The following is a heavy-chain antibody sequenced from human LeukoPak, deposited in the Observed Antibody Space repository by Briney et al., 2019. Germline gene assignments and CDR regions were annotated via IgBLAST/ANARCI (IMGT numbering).Heavy chain of an antibody. CDR3: ARARQYSGTWGFDY. CDR2: INAGNGNT. D-gene: IGHD6-13*01. CDR1: GYTFTSYA. J-gene: IGHJ4*02. Sequence: ASVKVSYKASGYTFTSYAMHWVRQAPGQRLEWMGWINAGNGNTKYSQEFQGRVTITMDTSASTAYMELSSLRSEDMAMYYCARARQYSGTWGFDYWGQGTLVTVSS. V-gene: IGHV1-3*03.